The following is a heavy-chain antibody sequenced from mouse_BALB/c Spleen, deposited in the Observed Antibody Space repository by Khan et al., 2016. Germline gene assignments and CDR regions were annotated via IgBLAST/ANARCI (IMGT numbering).Heavy chain of an antibody. D-gene: IGHD2-14*01. Sequence: VRLQQSGPELVKPGASVKMSCKASGYPFPSYVMHRVKQKPGQGLEWIGYINPYNDGTKYTDKFKRKATLTSDNSSSTAYRELSSLPSEDSAVYYIARYDDAMDYWGQGTSVTVTS. CDR2: INPYNDGT. CDR3: ARYDDAMDY. J-gene: IGHJ4*01. V-gene: IGHV1S136*01. CDR1: GYPFPSYV.